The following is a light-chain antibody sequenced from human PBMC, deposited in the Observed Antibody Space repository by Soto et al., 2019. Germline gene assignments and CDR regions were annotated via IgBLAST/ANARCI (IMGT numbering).Light chain of an antibody. V-gene: IGKV2-28*01. CDR2: LGS. Sequence: DIVMTQSPLSLPVTPGEPASISCRSSQSLRHSNGYNYLDWYLQKPGQSPQLLIYLGSNRASGVPDRFSGSGSGTDFTLKISRVEAEDVGVYYCMQALQNWTFGQGTKVEIK. CDR1: QSLRHSNGYNY. CDR3: MQALQNWT. J-gene: IGKJ1*01.